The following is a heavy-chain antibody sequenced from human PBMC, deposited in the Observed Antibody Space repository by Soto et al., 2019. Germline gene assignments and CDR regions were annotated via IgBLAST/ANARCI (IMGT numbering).Heavy chain of an antibody. CDR1: GGSFSGYY. D-gene: IGHD3-3*01. V-gene: IGHV4-34*01. Sequence: SETLSLTCAVYGGSFSGYYWSWIRQPPGKGLEWIGEINHSGSTNYNPSLKSRVTISVDTSKNQFSLKLSSVTAADTAVYYCARERRYDFWSGYGMDVWGQGTTVTVSS. J-gene: IGHJ6*02. CDR2: INHSGST. CDR3: ARERRYDFWSGYGMDV.